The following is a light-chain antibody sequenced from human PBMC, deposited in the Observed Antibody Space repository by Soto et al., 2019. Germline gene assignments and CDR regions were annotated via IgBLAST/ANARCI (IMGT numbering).Light chain of an antibody. Sequence: DIQMTQSPSSLSASVGDRVTITCQASQDISNYLNWYQQKPGKAPKLLIYDASNLETGVPSRFSRSGSGTDFTFTISSLQPEDIATYYCPQYDNLPWTFGQGTKVEIK. J-gene: IGKJ1*01. CDR3: PQYDNLPWT. V-gene: IGKV1-33*01. CDR2: DAS. CDR1: QDISNY.